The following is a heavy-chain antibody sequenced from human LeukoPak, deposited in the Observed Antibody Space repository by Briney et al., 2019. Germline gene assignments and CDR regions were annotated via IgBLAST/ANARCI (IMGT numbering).Heavy chain of an antibody. Sequence: PSETLSLTCTVSGGSVSSGSYYWSWIRQPPGKGLEWIGYIYYSGSTNYNPSLKSRVTISVDTSKNQFSLKLSPVTAADTAVYYCARAGKGCSSTSCAIDYWGQGTLVTVSS. V-gene: IGHV4-61*01. D-gene: IGHD2-2*01. CDR1: GGSVSSGSYY. CDR3: ARAGKGCSSTSCAIDY. J-gene: IGHJ4*02. CDR2: IYYSGST.